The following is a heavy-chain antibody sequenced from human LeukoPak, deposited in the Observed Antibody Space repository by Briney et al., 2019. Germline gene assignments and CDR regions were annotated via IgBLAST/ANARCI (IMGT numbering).Heavy chain of an antibody. CDR3: ARDIRDYSSYYFDY. Sequence: PGGSLRLSCAASGFTFSSYGMHWVRQAPGKGLEWVAVISYDGSNKYYADSVKGRFTISRDNSKNTLYLQMNSLRAEDTAVYYCARDIRDYSSYYFDYWGQGTLVTVSS. D-gene: IGHD2-21*02. CDR2: ISYDGSNK. V-gene: IGHV3-30*03. CDR1: GFTFSSYG. J-gene: IGHJ4*02.